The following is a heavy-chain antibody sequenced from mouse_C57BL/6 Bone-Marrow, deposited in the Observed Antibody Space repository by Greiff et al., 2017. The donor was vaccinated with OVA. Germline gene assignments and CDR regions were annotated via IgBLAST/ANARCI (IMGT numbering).Heavy chain of an antibody. J-gene: IGHJ4*01. Sequence: EVQLQQSVAELVRPGASVKLSCTASGFNIKNTYMHWVKQRPEQGLEWIGRIDPANDNTKYAPKFQGKATMTADTSSNTVYLQLSSLSSEDTAVYCCARGNFGSSFYAMDDWGQGTSVTVSS. CDR3: ARGNFGSSFYAMDD. CDR1: GFNIKNTY. D-gene: IGHD1-1*01. CDR2: IDPANDNT. V-gene: IGHV14-3*01.